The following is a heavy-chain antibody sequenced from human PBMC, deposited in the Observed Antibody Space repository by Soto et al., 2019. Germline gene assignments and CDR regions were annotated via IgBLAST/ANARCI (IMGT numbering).Heavy chain of an antibody. J-gene: IGHJ4*02. Sequence: GGSLRLSCAASGFTFSSYAMHWVRQAPGKGLEWVAVISYDGSNKYYADSVKGRFTISRDNSKNTLYLQMNSLRAEDTAVYYCARAYKGRYYYDSSGYLRDYWGQGTLVTVSS. CDR2: ISYDGSNK. V-gene: IGHV3-30-3*01. CDR3: ARAYKGRYYYDSSGYLRDY. CDR1: GFTFSSYA. D-gene: IGHD3-22*01.